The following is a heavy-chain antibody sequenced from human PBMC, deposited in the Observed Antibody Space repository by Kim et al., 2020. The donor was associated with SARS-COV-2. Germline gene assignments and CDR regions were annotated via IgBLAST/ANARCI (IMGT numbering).Heavy chain of an antibody. CDR3: ARGIRNTIFGVGYGMDV. D-gene: IGHD3-3*01. Sequence: GGSLRLSCAASGFTFSSYAMHWVRQAPGKGLEYVSAISSNGGSTYYANSVKGRFTISRDNSKNTLYLQMGSLRAEDMAVYYCARGIRNTIFGVGYGMDVWGQGTTVTVSS. J-gene: IGHJ6*02. CDR2: ISSNGGST. V-gene: IGHV3-64*01. CDR1: GFTFSSYA.